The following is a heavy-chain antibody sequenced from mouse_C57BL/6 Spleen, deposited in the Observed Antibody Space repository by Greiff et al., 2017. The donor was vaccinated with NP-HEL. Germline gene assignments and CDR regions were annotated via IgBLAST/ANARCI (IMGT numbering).Heavy chain of an antibody. Sequence: EVMLVESGDGLVKPGGSLKLSCAASGFTFSSYAMSWVRQTPEQRLEWVAYISSGGDYIYYADTVKGRFTISRDNARNTLYLQMSSLKSEDSAMYYCTRGDGNYEYFDVWGTGTTVTAAS. CDR3: TRGDGNYEYFDV. CDR2: ISSGGDYI. CDR1: GFTFSSYA. J-gene: IGHJ1*03. V-gene: IGHV5-9-1*02. D-gene: IGHD2-1*01.